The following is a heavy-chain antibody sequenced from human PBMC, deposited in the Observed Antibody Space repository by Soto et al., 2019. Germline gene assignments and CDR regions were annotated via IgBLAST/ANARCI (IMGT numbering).Heavy chain of an antibody. J-gene: IGHJ4*02. CDR3: ARDRLHGDYDY. CDR2: INPISGGT. D-gene: IGHD4-17*01. CDR1: GYTFTSYD. Sequence: ASVKVSCKASGYTFTSYDMHWVRQAPGQGLEWMGWINPISGGTNYAQKFQGWVTMTRDTSISTAYMELSRLRSDDTAVYYCARDRLHGDYDYWGQGTLVTVSS. V-gene: IGHV1-2*04.